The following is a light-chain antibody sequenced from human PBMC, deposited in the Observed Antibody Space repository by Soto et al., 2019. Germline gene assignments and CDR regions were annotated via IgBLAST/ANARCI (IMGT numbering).Light chain of an antibody. CDR3: QQYNSYSLWT. V-gene: IGKV1-5*03. J-gene: IGKJ1*01. CDR2: KAS. CDR1: QSISSW. Sequence: DIQMTQSPSTLSASVGDRVTITCRASQSISSWLAWYQQKPGKAPKLLIYKASSLESGVPSRFSGRGSGTEFPLTISSLQPDDFATYYCQQYNSYSLWTFGQGTKVEIK.